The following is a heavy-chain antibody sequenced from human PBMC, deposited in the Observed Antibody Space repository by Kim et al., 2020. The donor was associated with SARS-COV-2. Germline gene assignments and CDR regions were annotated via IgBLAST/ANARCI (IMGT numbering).Heavy chain of an antibody. CDR3: ASGFGSSWVDY. J-gene: IGHJ4*02. CDR1: GGSISSYY. Sequence: SETLSLTCTVSGGSISSYYWSWIRQPPGKGLEWIGYIYYSGSTNYNPSLKSRVTISVDTSKNQFSLKLSSVTAADTAVYYCASGFGSSWVDYWGQGTLVTVSS. V-gene: IGHV4-59*01. CDR2: IYYSGST. D-gene: IGHD6-13*01.